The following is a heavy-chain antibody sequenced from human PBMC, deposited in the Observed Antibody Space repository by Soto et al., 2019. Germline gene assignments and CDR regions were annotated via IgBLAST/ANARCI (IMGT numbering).Heavy chain of an antibody. D-gene: IGHD5-12*01. CDR1: GYSFTNYN. CDR2: IYASGGRT. CDR3: FRGGYDDYGKEGRY. Sequence: QVQFVHSGAEVKKPGASVKVSCKASGYSFTNYNVHWVRQSPGQGLEWMAIIYASGGRTTYPQSFQGRVTVSRDTSTSTVYLELTSLRADDTAVYYCFRGGYDDYGKEGRYWGQGTLVSFSS. J-gene: IGHJ4*02. V-gene: IGHV1-46*01.